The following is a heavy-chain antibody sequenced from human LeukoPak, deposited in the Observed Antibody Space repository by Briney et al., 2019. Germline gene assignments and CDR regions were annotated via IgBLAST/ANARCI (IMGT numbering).Heavy chain of an antibody. Sequence: PGGSLRLSCTTSGFTFGDYTMSWVRQAPGKGLEWVGFIRSKAYGGTTEYAASVKGRFTISRDDSKSIAYLQMNSLKTEGTAVYYCTRGWKWFDYWGQGTLVTVTS. D-gene: IGHD1-1*01. CDR3: TRGWKWFDY. CDR2: IRSKAYGGTT. CDR1: GFTFGDYT. V-gene: IGHV3-49*04. J-gene: IGHJ4*02.